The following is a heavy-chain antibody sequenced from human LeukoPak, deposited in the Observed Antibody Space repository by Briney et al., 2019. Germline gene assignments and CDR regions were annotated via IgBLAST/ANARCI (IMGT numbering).Heavy chain of an antibody. D-gene: IGHD6-19*01. CDR1: GGSISSYY. CDR3: ARDRYSSGWYKGYYGMDV. Sequence: SETLSLTCTVSGGSISSYYWSWIRQPAGKGLEWIGRIYTSGSTNYNPSLKSRVTMSVDTSKDQFSLKLSSVTAADTAVYYCARDRYSSGWYKGYYGMDVWGQGTTVTVSS. V-gene: IGHV4-4*07. CDR2: IYTSGST. J-gene: IGHJ6*02.